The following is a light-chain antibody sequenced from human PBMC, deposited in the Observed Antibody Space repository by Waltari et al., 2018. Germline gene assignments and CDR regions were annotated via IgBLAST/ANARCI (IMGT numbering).Light chain of an antibody. J-gene: IGLJ2*01. V-gene: IGLV3-27*01. CDR3: YSASDNNGHV. Sequence: SYELTQPFSVSVSPGPTASIACPGDVLAKKSARWLQQKPGQAPAWVVYAASERPSGIHERFSGSSSGTTVALTISGAQVEEEADYCFYSASDNNGHVFGGGTKLTVL. CDR2: AAS. CDR1: VLAKKS.